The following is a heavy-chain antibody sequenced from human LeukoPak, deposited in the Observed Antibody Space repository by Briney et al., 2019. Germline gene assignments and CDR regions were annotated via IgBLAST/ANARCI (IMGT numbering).Heavy chain of an antibody. Sequence: SETLSLTCAVYGGSFSGYYWSWIRQPPGKGLEWIGEINHSGSTNYNPSLKSRVTISVDTSKNQFSLKLSSVTAADTAVYYCARHGVTDAFDIWGQGTMVTVSS. J-gene: IGHJ3*02. V-gene: IGHV4-34*01. CDR1: GGSFSGYY. D-gene: IGHD2-21*02. CDR3: ARHGVTDAFDI. CDR2: INHSGST.